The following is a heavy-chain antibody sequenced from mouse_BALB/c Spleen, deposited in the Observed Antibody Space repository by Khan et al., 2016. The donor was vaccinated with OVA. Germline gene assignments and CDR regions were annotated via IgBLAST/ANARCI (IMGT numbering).Heavy chain of an antibody. V-gene: IGHV5-17*02. Sequence: EVELVESGGGLVQPGGSRKLSCAASGFTFNNYGMHWVRQAPEKGLEWVAYISGDSNTIYYVDSVTGRFTISRDNPKNTLFLQMNSLMSEDTAMYSCATSYFYGYKFDYWGPGTTLTVS. J-gene: IGHJ2*01. D-gene: IGHD1-1*01. CDR2: ISGDSNTI. CDR3: ATSYFYGYKFDY. CDR1: GFTFNNYG.